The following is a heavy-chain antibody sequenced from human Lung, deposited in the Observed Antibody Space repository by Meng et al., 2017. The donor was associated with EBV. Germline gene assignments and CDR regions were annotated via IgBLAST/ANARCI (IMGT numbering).Heavy chain of an antibody. J-gene: IGHJ4*02. CDR2: IYYSGST. D-gene: IGHD6-19*01. CDR3: ARLRLVWMFDY. CDR1: GGSVDSGAYY. V-gene: IGHV4-31*03. Sequence: QLQLQESGSGLVKPSQTLSPTCTVSGGSVDSGAYYWSWIRQRPGKGLEWIGYIYYSGSTFYTPSLKSRATLSVDTSKNQFSLKLNSVTAADTAVYYCARLRLVWMFDYWGQGALVTASS.